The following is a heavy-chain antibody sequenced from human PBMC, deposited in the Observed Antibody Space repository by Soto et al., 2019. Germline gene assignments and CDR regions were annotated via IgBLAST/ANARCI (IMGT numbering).Heavy chain of an antibody. V-gene: IGHV4-30-2*01. Sequence: QLQLQESGSGLVKPSQTLSLTCAVSGGSISSGGYSWSWIRQPPGKGLEWIGYIYHSGSTYYNPSLKSRVAISVDRSKNQFSLKLSSVTAADTAVYYCASRRDGYNYYGYWGQGTLVTVSS. CDR1: GGSISSGGYS. J-gene: IGHJ4*02. D-gene: IGHD5-12*01. CDR2: IYHSGST. CDR3: ASRRDGYNYYGY.